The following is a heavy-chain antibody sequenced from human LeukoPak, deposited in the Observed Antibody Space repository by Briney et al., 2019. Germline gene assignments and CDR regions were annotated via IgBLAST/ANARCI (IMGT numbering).Heavy chain of an antibody. J-gene: IGHJ4*02. Sequence: SETLSLTCTVSGGSISSYYWSWIRQPPGKGLEWIGYIYYSGSTNYNPSLKSRVTISVDTSKNQFSLKLSSVTAADTAVYYCARGDISTGDGLWGQGTLVTVSS. CDR3: ARGDISTGDGL. CDR2: IYYSGST. V-gene: IGHV4-59*01. D-gene: IGHD3-9*01. CDR1: GGSISSYY.